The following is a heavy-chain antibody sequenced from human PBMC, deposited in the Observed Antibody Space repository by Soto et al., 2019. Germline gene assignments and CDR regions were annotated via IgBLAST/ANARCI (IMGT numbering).Heavy chain of an antibody. CDR1: GGSISSSNYY. D-gene: IGHD1-26*01. CDR3: AGAAKWELLFDY. V-gene: IGHV4-39*01. CDR2: IYYSEGT. Sequence: QLQLQESGPGLVKPSETLSLTCTVSGGSISSSNYYWAWIRQPPGKGLEWIGNIYYSEGTYYNPSLKSRVAISVDTSENQVSLKLYSVTAADSAVYYCAGAAKWELLFDYWGQGTLVTVSS. J-gene: IGHJ4*02.